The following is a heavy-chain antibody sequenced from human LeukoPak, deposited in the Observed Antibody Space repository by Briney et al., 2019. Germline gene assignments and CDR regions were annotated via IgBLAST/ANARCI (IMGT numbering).Heavy chain of an antibody. CDR2: ISSSGSTI. Sequence: GGSLRLSCAASGFTFSNFGMHWVRQAPGKGLEWVSYISSSGSTIYYADSAKGRFTISRDNAKNSLYLQMNSLRAEDTAVYYCARGGDSGWSPFDYWGQGTLVTVSS. CDR1: GFTFSNFG. V-gene: IGHV3-48*04. J-gene: IGHJ4*02. CDR3: ARGGDSGWSPFDY. D-gene: IGHD6-19*01.